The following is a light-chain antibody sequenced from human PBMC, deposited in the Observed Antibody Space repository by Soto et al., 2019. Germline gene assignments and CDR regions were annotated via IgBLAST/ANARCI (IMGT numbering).Light chain of an antibody. V-gene: IGLV2-23*02. Sequence: QSALTQPASVTGSPGQSITISCTGTSSDVGSYNHVSWYQQYPGTAPRLIIYEVTNRPSGVSNRFSGSKSGNTASLTISGLQAEDEADYYCCSYAGSSTWVFGGGTKLTVL. CDR3: CSYAGSSTWV. CDR2: EVT. CDR1: SSDVGSYNH. J-gene: IGLJ3*02.